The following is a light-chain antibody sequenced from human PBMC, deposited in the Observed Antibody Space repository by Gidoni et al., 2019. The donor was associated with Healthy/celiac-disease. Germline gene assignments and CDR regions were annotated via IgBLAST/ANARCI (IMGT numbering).Light chain of an antibody. CDR1: NIGSKS. V-gene: IGLV3-21*04. Sequence: SYVLTQPPSVSVAPGKTARITCGGNNIGSKSVHWYQQKPAQAPVLVIYYDSDRPSGIPERFSGSNSGNTATLTISRVEAGNEADYYCQVWDSSSDCYVFGTGTKVTVL. CDR2: YDS. J-gene: IGLJ1*01. CDR3: QVWDSSSDCYV.